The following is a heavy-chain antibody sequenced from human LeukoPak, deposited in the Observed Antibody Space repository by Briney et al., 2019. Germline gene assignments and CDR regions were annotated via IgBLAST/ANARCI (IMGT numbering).Heavy chain of an antibody. Sequence: ASVTVSCTASGYTFTSYGISWVRQAPGQGLEWMGWISAYNGNTNYAQKLQGRVTMTTDTSTSTAYMELRSLRSDDTAVYYCARVGGITGTTLGEEFGYWGQGTLVTVSS. CDR3: ARVGGITGTTLGEEFGY. J-gene: IGHJ4*02. CDR2: ISAYNGNT. D-gene: IGHD1-7*01. CDR1: GYTFTSYG. V-gene: IGHV1-18*01.